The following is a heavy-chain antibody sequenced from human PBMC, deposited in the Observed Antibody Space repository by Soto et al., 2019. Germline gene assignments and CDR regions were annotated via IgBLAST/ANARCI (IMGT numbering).Heavy chain of an antibody. CDR3: ARYPGLRPARIRGLGWFDP. V-gene: IGHV3-7*03. CDR2: IKQDGSEE. D-gene: IGHD6-6*01. J-gene: IGHJ5*02. CDR1: GFTFSGYW. Sequence: EMQLVESGGGLVQPGGSLRLACTASGFTFSGYWMNWVRQAPGKGLEWVARIKQDGSEEHYVDSVKGRFTISRDNANNSVYLQMNSLRAEDTAVYYCARYPGLRPARIRGLGWFDPWGQGVLVTVSS.